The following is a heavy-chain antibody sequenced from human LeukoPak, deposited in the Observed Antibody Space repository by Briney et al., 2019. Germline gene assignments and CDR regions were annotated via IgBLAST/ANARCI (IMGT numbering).Heavy chain of an antibody. Sequence: GGSLRLSCAASGFTFSSYSMNWVRQAPGKGLEWFSSISSSSSYIYYADSVKGRFTISRDNAKNSLYLKMNSLRAEDTAVYYCAIVATDENYDSWGQGTLVTVSS. CDR1: GFTFSSYS. J-gene: IGHJ4*02. CDR3: AIVATDENYDS. D-gene: IGHD5-12*01. CDR2: ISSSSSYI. V-gene: IGHV3-21*01.